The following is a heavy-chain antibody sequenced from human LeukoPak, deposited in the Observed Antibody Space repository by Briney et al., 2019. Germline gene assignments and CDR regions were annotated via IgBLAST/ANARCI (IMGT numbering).Heavy chain of an antibody. J-gene: IGHJ5*02. Sequence: GASVKVSCKASGYTFTSYDINWVRQATGQGLEWMGWMNPNSGNTGYAQKFQGRVTMTRNTSISTAYMELSSLRSEDTAVYYCARGGSGTAALYAWFDPWGQGTLVTVSS. CDR3: ARGGSGTAALYAWFDP. CDR1: GYTFTSYD. V-gene: IGHV1-8*01. D-gene: IGHD2-2*01. CDR2: MNPNSGNT.